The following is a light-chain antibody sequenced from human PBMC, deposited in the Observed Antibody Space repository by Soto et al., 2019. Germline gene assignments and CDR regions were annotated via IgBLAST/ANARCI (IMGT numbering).Light chain of an antibody. CDR3: RHYNSAPFT. CDR1: QDISNY. J-gene: IGKJ3*01. V-gene: IGKV1-27*01. CDR2: AAS. Sequence: DIQMTQSPSSLSASVGDRVTITCRASQDISNYFAWYQQKTGKVPKFLIYAASTLRSSVPSRFSGSRSGTNLTLTINSMQPADVATYYCRHYNSAPFTFGPGTKVEIK.